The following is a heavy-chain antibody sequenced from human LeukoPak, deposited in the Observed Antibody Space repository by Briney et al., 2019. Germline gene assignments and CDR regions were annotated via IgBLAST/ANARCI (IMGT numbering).Heavy chain of an antibody. Sequence: GGSLRLSCAASGFNFSSYGMHWVRQAPGKGLEWLAVISSDASNKYFADSVKGRFTISRDTSKNTLYLQMNSLTAEDTAVYYCAKLLTGWSYYYYGMDVWGQGTTVTVSS. D-gene: IGHD7-27*01. CDR3: AKLLTGWSYYYYGMDV. V-gene: IGHV3-30*18. CDR2: ISSDASNK. CDR1: GFNFSSYG. J-gene: IGHJ6*02.